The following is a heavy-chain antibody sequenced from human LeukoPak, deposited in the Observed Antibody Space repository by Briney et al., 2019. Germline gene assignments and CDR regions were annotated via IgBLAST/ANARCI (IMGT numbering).Heavy chain of an antibody. V-gene: IGHV4-59*01. Sequence: SETLSLTCNVSGGSISRYYWSWIRQPPGKGLEWIGYIYYSGSTNYNPSLKSRVTISVDTSKNQFSLKLSSVTAADTAVYYCARGASSGWYVHYYFDYWGQGTLVTVSS. CDR3: ARGASSGWYVHYYFDY. CDR2: IYYSGST. CDR1: GGSISRYY. J-gene: IGHJ4*02. D-gene: IGHD6-19*01.